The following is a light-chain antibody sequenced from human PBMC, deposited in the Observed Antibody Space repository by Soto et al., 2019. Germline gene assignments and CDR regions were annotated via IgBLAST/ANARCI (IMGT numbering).Light chain of an antibody. CDR1: QSINNY. V-gene: IGKV3-11*01. J-gene: IGKJ5*01. CDR3: EQRFNWQVT. Sequence: EIVLTQSPVTLSLSPGERATLSCRASQSINNYLAWYQQKPGQAPRLLIYDASNRATGIPARFSGSGSGTDFTLTIRSLEPEDFAVYYCEQRFNWQVTFGQGTRLEIK. CDR2: DAS.